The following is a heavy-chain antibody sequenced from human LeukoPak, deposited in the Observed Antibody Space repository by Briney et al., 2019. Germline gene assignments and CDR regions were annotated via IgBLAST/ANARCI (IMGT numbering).Heavy chain of an antibody. D-gene: IGHD4-23*01. J-gene: IGHJ4*02. V-gene: IGHV3-23*01. CDR2: VSGSGGSA. CDR3: AKGTTVVTPAGDFDY. Sequence: GGSLRLSCAASGFTFSSYAMSWVRQAPGKGLEWVSAVSGSGGSAYYADSVKGRFTISRDNSKNTLYLQMNSLRAEDTAVYYCAKGTTVVTPAGDFDYWGQGTLVTVSS. CDR1: GFTFSSYA.